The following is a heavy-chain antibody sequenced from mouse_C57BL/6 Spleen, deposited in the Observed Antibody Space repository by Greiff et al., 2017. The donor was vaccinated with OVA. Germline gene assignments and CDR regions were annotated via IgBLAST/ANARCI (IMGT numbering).Heavy chain of an antibody. CDR1: GYTFTSYW. Sequence: QVQLQQSGAELVKPGASVKMSCKASGYTFTSYWITWVKQRPGQGLEWIGDIYPGSGSTNYNEKFKSKATLTVDTSSSTAYMQLSSLTSEDSAVYYCARGAIYYRYFDYWGQGTTLTVSS. V-gene: IGHV1-55*01. J-gene: IGHJ2*01. D-gene: IGHD2-1*01. CDR2: IYPGSGST. CDR3: ARGAIYYRYFDY.